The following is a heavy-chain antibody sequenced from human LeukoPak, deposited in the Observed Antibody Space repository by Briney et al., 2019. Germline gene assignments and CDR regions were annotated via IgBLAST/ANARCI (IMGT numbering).Heavy chain of an antibody. Sequence: GGSLRLSCAASGFTFSSYAMSWVRQAPGKGLEWVSLISGSGGSTYYADSVKGRFTISRDNAKNSLYLQMNSLRAEDTAVYYCARGGVYSSRGIDYWGQGTLVTVSS. CDR1: GFTFSSYA. D-gene: IGHD6-13*01. CDR3: ARGGVYSSRGIDY. J-gene: IGHJ4*02. CDR2: ISGSGGST. V-gene: IGHV3-23*01.